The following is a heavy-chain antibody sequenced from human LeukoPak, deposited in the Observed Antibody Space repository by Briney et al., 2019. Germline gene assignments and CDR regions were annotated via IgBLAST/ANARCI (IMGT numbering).Heavy chain of an antibody. V-gene: IGHV3-74*01. CDR2: INTDGSST. CDR3: ARSGGSSSLGY. J-gene: IGHJ4*02. D-gene: IGHD6-6*01. Sequence: GGSLRLSCAASGFTYSSYWMHWVRQAPGKGLVWVSHINTDGSSTTYADSVKGRFTISRDNAKNTLYLQINSLRAEDTAVYYCARSGGSSSLGYWGQGTLVTVSS. CDR1: GFTYSSYW.